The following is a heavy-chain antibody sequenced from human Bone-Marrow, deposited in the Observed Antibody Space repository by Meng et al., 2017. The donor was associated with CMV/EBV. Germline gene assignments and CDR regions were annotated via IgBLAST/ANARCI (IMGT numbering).Heavy chain of an antibody. V-gene: IGHV1-8*03. CDR3: ARGVRYGSGKEFFDS. CDR2: INPNSGNT. D-gene: IGHD3-10*01. J-gene: IGHJ4*02. Sequence: ASVKVSCKASGYTFTGYYMHWVRQATGQGLEWMGWINPNSGNTGYAPKFQGRVTLTRNTSINTAYMEVSSLRSGDTAVYYCARGVRYGSGKEFFDSWGQGTLVTVSS. CDR1: GYTFTGYY.